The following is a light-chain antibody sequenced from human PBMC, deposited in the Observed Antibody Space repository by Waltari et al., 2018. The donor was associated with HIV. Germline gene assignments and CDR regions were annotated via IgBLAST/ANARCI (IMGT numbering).Light chain of an antibody. V-gene: IGLV3-21*02. CDR2: DDS. J-gene: IGLJ1*01. CDR1: NLGSKG. Sequence: SYVLTQPPSVSVAPGQTASITCGGNNLGSKGVHWYQQKPGQATVLVVDDDSGRPSRTLDRFSGSNSGNTATLTISTVEAGDEADDYCQVCDTSNDHPYVFGTGTKVTVL. CDR3: QVCDTSNDHPYV.